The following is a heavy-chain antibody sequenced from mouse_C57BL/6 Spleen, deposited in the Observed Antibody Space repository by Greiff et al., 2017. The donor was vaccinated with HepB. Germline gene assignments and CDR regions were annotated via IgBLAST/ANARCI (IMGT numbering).Heavy chain of an antibody. CDR3: ARGDGNLWFAY. J-gene: IGHJ3*01. CDR2: ISYSGST. D-gene: IGHD2-1*01. CDR1: GYSITSGYD. V-gene: IGHV3-1*01. Sequence: EVQGVESGPGMVKPSQSLSLTCTVTGYSITSGYDWHWIRHFPGNKLEWMGYISYSGSTNYNPSLKSRISITHDTSKNHFFLKLNSVTTEDTATYYCARGDGNLWFAYWGQGTLVTVSA.